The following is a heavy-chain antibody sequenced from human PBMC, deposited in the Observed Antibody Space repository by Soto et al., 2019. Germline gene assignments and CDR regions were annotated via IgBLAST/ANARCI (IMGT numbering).Heavy chain of an antibody. D-gene: IGHD6-19*01. V-gene: IGHV1-18*01. CDR3: ARVVRVAGACTDYDYGMDV. Sequence: DSVQVSCTASGYPFTSYGISWVRQAPGQGLAWMGWISAYNGNTNYAQKLQGRVTMTTDTSTSTAYMELRSLRSDDPAVYYCARVVRVAGACTDYDYGMDVWGQ. CDR2: ISAYNGNT. CDR1: GYPFTSYG. J-gene: IGHJ6*02.